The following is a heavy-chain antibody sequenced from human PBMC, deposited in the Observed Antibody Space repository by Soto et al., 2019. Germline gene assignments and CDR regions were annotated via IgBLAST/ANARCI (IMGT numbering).Heavy chain of an antibody. J-gene: IGHJ5*02. CDR3: ARGKEGSSSWLNWFDP. D-gene: IGHD6-13*01. Sequence: SETRSLTCTVSGGSISRGDYYWRWIRQPPGKGLEWIGYIYYSGSTNYNPSLKSRVTISVDTSKNQFSLKLSSVTAADTAVYYCARGKEGSSSWLNWFDPWGQGTLVTVSS. CDR2: IYYSGST. V-gene: IGHV4-30-4*01. CDR1: GGSISRGDYY.